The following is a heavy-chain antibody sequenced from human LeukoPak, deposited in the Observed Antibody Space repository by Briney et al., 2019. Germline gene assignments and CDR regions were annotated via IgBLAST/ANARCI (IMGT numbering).Heavy chain of an antibody. J-gene: IGHJ5*02. V-gene: IGHV4-61*02. CDR3: ARNSGYDLNWFDP. Sequence: SQTLSLTCTVPGVSISSGSYCWRWIRQPAGKGLEWIGRIYTSGSTNYNPSLKSRVTISVDTSKNQFSLKLSSVTAADTAVYYCARNSGYDLNWFDPWGQGTLVTVSS. D-gene: IGHD5-12*01. CDR1: GVSISSGSYC. CDR2: IYTSGST.